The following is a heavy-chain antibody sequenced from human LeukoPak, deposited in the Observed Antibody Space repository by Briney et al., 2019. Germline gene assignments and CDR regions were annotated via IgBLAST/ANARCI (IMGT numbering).Heavy chain of an antibody. V-gene: IGHV3-74*01. CDR1: GFTFSSYW. D-gene: IGHD2-21*01. CDR2: INSDGSST. CDR3: ARGDYYSDYCYYYYMDV. J-gene: IGHJ6*03. Sequence: GGSLRLSCAASGFTFSSYWMHWVRQAPGKGLVWVSRINSDGSSTSYADSVKGRFTISRDNAKNTLYLQMNSLRAEDTAVYYCARGDYYSDYCYYYYMDVWGKGTTVTVSS.